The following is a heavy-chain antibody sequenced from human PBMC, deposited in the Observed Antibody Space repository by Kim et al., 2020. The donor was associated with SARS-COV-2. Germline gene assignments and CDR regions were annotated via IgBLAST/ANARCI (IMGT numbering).Heavy chain of an antibody. V-gene: IGHV3-23*01. Sequence: GGSLRLSCAASGFTFSRYAMSWVRQAPGNGLEWVSAISGSGGSTYYADSVKGRFTISRDNSKNTLYLQMNSLRDEDTAVYYCARLDIVVVPAATAYWGQGTLVTVSS. CDR1: GFTFSRYA. D-gene: IGHD2-2*01. J-gene: IGHJ4*02. CDR2: ISGSGGST. CDR3: ARLDIVVVPAATAY.